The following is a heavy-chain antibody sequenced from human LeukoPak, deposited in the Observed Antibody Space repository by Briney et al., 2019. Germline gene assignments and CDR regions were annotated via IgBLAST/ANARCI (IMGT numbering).Heavy chain of an antibody. V-gene: IGHV1-2*02. D-gene: IGHD2-15*01. CDR3: ARDHCSSGGCFEDYYYGMDV. J-gene: IGHJ6*02. CDR2: INAYSGGT. Sequence: ASVKVSCKASGYTFTGYYIQWVRQAPGQGLEWMGWINAYSGGTHYLPKFQGRVTMTTDTSISTAYMELSRLRSDDTAVYYCARDHCSSGGCFEDYYYGMDVWGQGTTVTVSS. CDR1: GYTFTGYY.